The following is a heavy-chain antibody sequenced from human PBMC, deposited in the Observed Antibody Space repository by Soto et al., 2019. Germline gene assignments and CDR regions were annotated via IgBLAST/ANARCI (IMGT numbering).Heavy chain of an antibody. CDR3: ARDMLGIAVAGGGDY. D-gene: IGHD6-19*01. V-gene: IGHV3-21*01. J-gene: IGHJ4*02. CDR2: ISSSSSYI. Sequence: EVQLVESGGGLVKPGGSLRLSCAASGFTFSSYSMNWVRQAPGKGLEWVSSISSSSSYIYYADSVKGRFTISRDNAKNSLYLQMNSLRAEDTAVYYCARDMLGIAVAGGGDYWGQGTLLTVSS. CDR1: GFTFSSYS.